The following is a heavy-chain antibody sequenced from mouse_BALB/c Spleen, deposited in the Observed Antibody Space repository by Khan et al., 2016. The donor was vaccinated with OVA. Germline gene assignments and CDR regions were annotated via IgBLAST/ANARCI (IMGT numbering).Heavy chain of an antibody. CDR1: GFTFNTYA. V-gene: IGHV10-1*02. Sequence: EVKLEESGGGLVQPKGSLKLSCAASGFTFNTYAMNWVRQAPGKGLEWVARIRSKSNNYATYYADSVKDRFTISRDDSQSMLYLQMNNLKTEDTAMYYCVSRSLFAYWGQGTLVTVSA. J-gene: IGHJ3*01. CDR3: VSRSLFAY. CDR2: IRSKSNNYAT.